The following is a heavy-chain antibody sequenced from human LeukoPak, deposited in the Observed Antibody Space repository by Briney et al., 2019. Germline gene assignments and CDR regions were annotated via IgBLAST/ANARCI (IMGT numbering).Heavy chain of an antibody. V-gene: IGHV3-48*04. CDR1: GFTFSSYS. CDR3: ASSYYFDY. Sequence: GGSLRLSCAASGFTFSSYSMNWVRQAPGKGLEWVSYIASSSSAIYYADSVKSRFTISRDNAKNSLYLQMNSLRAEDTALYYCASSYYFDYWGQGTLVTVSS. CDR2: IASSSSAI. J-gene: IGHJ4*02.